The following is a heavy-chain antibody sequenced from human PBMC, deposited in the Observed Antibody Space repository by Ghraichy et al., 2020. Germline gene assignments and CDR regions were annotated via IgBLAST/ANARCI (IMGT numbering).Heavy chain of an antibody. CDR2: INPNSGGT. Sequence: GWINPNSGGTNYAQKFQGRVTMTRDTSISTAYMELSRLRSDDTTVYYCARDGDTITTFTFYGIDVWGQGTTVIVSS. J-gene: IGHJ6*02. V-gene: IGHV1-2*02. CDR3: ARDGDTITTFTFYGIDV. D-gene: IGHD3-3*01.